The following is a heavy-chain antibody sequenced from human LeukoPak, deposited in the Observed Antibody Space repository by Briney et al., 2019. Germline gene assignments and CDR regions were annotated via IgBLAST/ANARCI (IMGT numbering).Heavy chain of an antibody. J-gene: IGHJ4*02. CDR2: IYYSGST. D-gene: IGHD3-10*01. V-gene: IGHV4-59*01. CDR3: ARAKVRGVTYAPFDY. Sequence: ETLSLTCTVSGGSISSYYWSWIRQPPGKGLEWIGYIYYSGSTNYNPSLKSRVTISVDTSKNQFSLKLSSVTAADTAVYYCARAKVRGVTYAPFDYWGQGTLATVSS. CDR1: GGSISSYY.